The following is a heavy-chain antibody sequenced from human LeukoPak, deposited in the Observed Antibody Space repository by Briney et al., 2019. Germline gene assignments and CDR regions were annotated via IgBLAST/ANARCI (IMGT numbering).Heavy chain of an antibody. CDR2: FDPEDGET. V-gene: IGHV1-24*01. Sequence: ASVKVSCKVSGYTLTELSMHWVRQAPGKGLEWMGGFDPEDGETIYAQKFQGRVTMTEDTSTDTAYMELSSLRSEDTAVYYCATGEWLLSPPDYWGQGTLVTVSS. D-gene: IGHD5-12*01. CDR3: ATGEWLLSPPDY. J-gene: IGHJ4*02. CDR1: GYTLTELS.